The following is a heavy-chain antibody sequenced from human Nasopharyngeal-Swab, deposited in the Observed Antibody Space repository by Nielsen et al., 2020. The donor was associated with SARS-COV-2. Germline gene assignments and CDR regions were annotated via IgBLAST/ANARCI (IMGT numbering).Heavy chain of an antibody. CDR3: AREERITMIVVVITKAFDI. CDR1: GFTFSSYE. V-gene: IGHV3-48*03. CDR2: VSSSGTTI. J-gene: IGHJ3*02. Sequence: SCAASGFTFSSYEMNWVRQAPGKGLEWVSYVSSSGTTIFYADSVKGRFTISRDNAKNSLYLQMNSLRAEDTAVYYCAREERITMIVVVITKAFDIWGQGTMVTVSS. D-gene: IGHD3-22*01.